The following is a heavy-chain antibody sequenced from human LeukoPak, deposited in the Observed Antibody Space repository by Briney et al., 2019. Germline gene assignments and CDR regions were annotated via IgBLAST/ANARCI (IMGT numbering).Heavy chain of an antibody. CDR3: ARDIFLGRSGYFEY. CDR2: IYWDGST. J-gene: IGHJ4*02. CDR1: GFSVSSNY. D-gene: IGHD2-21*01. V-gene: IGHV3-53*01. Sequence: GGSLRLSCAASGFSVSSNYMSWVRQAPGKGLEWVSVIYWDGSTYYADSVKGRFTISRDNSKNTLYLQMNNLRAEDTAVYHCARDIFLGRSGYFEYWGQGTLVTVSS.